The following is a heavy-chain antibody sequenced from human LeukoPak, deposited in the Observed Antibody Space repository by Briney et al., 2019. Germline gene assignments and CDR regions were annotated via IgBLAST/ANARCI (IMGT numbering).Heavy chain of an antibody. CDR2: INTDESST. V-gene: IGHV3-74*01. Sequence: GGSLRLSCVASGLTFTRYWMNWVRQVPGKGLVWVSRINTDESSTSYADSVKGRFTISRDNAKNTLYLQMDSLRTDDTAVYYCATPWSYWGQGILVTVSS. CDR1: GLTFTRYW. CDR3: ATPWSY. J-gene: IGHJ4*02. D-gene: IGHD3-3*01.